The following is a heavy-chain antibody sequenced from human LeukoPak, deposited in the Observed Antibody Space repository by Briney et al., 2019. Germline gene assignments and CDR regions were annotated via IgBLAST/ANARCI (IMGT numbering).Heavy chain of an antibody. V-gene: IGHV3-53*01. Sequence: GGSLRLSCATSGFTVSSNYMSWVRQAPGKGLEWVSVIYSGGSTYYADSVKGRFTISRDNSKNTLYLQMNSLRADDTAVYYCARDDSSWPSVCLDYWGQGTLVTVSS. CDR3: ARDDSSWPSVCLDY. CDR1: GFTVSSNY. D-gene: IGHD6-13*01. J-gene: IGHJ4*02. CDR2: IYSGGST.